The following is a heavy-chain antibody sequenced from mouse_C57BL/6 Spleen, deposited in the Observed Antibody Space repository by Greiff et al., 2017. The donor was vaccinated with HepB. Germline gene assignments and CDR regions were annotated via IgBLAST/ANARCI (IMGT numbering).Heavy chain of an antibody. J-gene: IGHJ4*01. Sequence: EVQLQQSGPELVKPGASVKISCKASGYTFTDYYMNWVKQSHGKSLEWIGDINPNNGGTSYNQKFKGKATLTVDKSSSTAYMELRSLTSEDSAVYYCARISNYLSYAMDYWGQGTSVTVSS. CDR2: INPNNGGT. D-gene: IGHD2-5*01. CDR1: GYTFTDYY. CDR3: ARISNYLSYAMDY. V-gene: IGHV1-26*01.